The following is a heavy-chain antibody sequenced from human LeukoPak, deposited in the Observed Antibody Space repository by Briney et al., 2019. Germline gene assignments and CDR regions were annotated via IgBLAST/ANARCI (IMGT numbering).Heavy chain of an antibody. Sequence: GGSLRLSCVVSGFTFNRCWMNWVRQAPGKGLEWVAHINPDGRDTYYVDSVKGRFTISRDNAQNSMYLQMNSLRAEDTAVYFCARGTNWSPLDFDFWGQGTQVTVSS. V-gene: IGHV3-7*01. CDR3: ARGTNWSPLDFDF. CDR2: INPDGRDT. D-gene: IGHD3-3*01. J-gene: IGHJ4*02. CDR1: GFTFNRCW.